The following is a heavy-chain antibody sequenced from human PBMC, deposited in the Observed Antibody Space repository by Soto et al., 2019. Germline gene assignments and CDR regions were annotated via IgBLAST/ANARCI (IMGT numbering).Heavy chain of an antibody. D-gene: IGHD3-22*01. Sequence: GGSLRLSCVASEFTFSKYWMHWVRQAPGKGLVWVSRINMDGTKTAYADSVKGRFTVSRDNANNTLYLQMNSLGVEDTAVYYCARDYYYDTRSSSVNWFDPWGQGTLVTVSS. V-gene: IGHV3-74*01. CDR1: EFTFSKYW. CDR3: ARDYYYDTRSSSVNWFDP. J-gene: IGHJ5*02. CDR2: INMDGTKT.